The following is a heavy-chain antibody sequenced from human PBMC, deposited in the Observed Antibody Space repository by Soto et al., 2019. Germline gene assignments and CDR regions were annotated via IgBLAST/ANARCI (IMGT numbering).Heavy chain of an antibody. V-gene: IGHV3-30*18. J-gene: IGHJ4*02. Sequence: QVQLVVSGGGVVQPGRSLRISCAASGFSFRGCGMHWVRQAPGNGLECVAVISYDGSKKYYADSVKGRFTISRDNSKNTLDLHMNSLRAEDTAVYYCAKGIGVDGGYDFVFHYWGQGTLVTVSS. CDR2: ISYDGSKK. CDR3: AKGIGVDGGYDFVFHY. CDR1: GFSFRGCG. D-gene: IGHD3-3*01.